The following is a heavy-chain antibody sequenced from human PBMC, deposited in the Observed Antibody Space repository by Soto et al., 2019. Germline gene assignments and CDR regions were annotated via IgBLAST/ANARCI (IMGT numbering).Heavy chain of an antibody. CDR2: INHSGST. CDR3: ARGLLSENYYSGGWYYFDY. CDR1: GGSFTGYS. V-gene: IGHV4-34*01. J-gene: IGHJ4*02. D-gene: IGHD1-26*01. Sequence: QVQLQQWGAGLLKPSETLSLTCAVYGGSFTGYSWTWIRQPPGKGLEWIGQINHSGSTNYNTSLKSRATXSXGXAQNPVSLGLSSVTAADTAVYYCARGLLSENYYSGGWYYFDYWGQGALVTVSS.